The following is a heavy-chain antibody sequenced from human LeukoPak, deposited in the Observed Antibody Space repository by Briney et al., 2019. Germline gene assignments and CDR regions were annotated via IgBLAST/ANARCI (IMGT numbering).Heavy chain of an antibody. CDR2: ISSSSSYI. D-gene: IGHD1-26*01. CDR1: GFTFSSYS. Sequence: GGSLRLSCAASGFTFSSYSMNWVRQAPGKGLEWVSSISSSSSYIYYADSVKGRFTISRDNAKNSLYLQINSLRAEDTAVYYCARVMELALDVWGKGTTVTVSS. V-gene: IGHV3-21*01. CDR3: ARVMELALDV. J-gene: IGHJ6*04.